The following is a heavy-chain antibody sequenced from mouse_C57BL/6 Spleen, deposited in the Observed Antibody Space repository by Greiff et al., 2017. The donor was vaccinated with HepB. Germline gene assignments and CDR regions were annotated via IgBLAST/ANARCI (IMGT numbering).Heavy chain of an antibody. CDR3: ARRYYGSSYDYYAMDY. J-gene: IGHJ4*01. D-gene: IGHD1-1*01. V-gene: IGHV1-19*01. Sequence: EVQLQQSGPVLVKPGASVKMSCKASGYTFTDYYMNWVKQSHGKSLEWIGVINPYNGGTSYNQKFKGKATLTVDKSSSTAYMELNSLTSEDSAVYYCARRYYGSSYDYYAMDYWGQGTSVTVSS. CDR1: GYTFTDYY. CDR2: INPYNGGT.